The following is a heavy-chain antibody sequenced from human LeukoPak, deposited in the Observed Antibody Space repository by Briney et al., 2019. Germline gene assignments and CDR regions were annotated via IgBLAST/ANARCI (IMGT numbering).Heavy chain of an antibody. CDR2: TSAYNGIT. CDR1: GYGFNSYG. CDR3: ARVHGVYPAGMDV. Sequence: GASVKVSCKTSGYGFNSYGISWVRQAPGQGLEWLGWTSAYNGITTYAQSLQGRVTITTDTFTTTVFMELRSLTSDDTAVYFCARVHGVYPAGMDVWGKGTTVIVS. V-gene: IGHV1-18*01. D-gene: IGHD4-17*01. J-gene: IGHJ6*03.